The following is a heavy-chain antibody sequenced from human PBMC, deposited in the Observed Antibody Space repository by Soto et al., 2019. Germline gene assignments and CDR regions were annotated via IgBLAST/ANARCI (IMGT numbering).Heavy chain of an antibody. CDR3: ARASAYTATVFDY. CDR1: GGSISSGDYY. CDR2: IFYSGNT. V-gene: IGHV4-30-4*01. J-gene: IGHJ4*02. D-gene: IGHD6-25*01. Sequence: QVQLQESGPGLVKPSQTLSLTCTVSGGSISSGDYYWCWIRQPPGKGLEWIGSIFYSGNTHYNPALRSRLTISVDTSNNQFSLKLSSVTAAETSVYYCARASAYTATVFDYWGQGNLVTVSS.